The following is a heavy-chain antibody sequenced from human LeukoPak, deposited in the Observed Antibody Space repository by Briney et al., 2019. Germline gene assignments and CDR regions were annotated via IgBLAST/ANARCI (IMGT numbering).Heavy chain of an antibody. J-gene: IGHJ4*02. CDR3: ARGLAQSIAARRTNSDY. D-gene: IGHD6-6*01. CDR1: GGSISSYY. Sequence: SETLSLTCTASGGSISSYYWSWIRQPAGKGLEWIGRIYTSGSTNYNPSLKSRVTMSVDTSKNQFSLKLSSVTAADTAVYYCARGLAQSIAARRTNSDYWGQGTLVTVSS. CDR2: IYTSGST. V-gene: IGHV4-4*07.